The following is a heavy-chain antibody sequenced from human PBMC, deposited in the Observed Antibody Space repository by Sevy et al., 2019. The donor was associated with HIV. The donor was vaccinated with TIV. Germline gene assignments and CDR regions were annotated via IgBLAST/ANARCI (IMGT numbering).Heavy chain of an antibody. CDR1: GFTFSNAW. J-gene: IGHJ6*02. CDR3: TRKGIAAAVPPIGYYYYYGMDV. D-gene: IGHD6-13*01. Sequence: GGSLRLSCAASGFTFSNAWMSWVRQAPGKGLEWVGRIKSKTDGGTTDYAAPVKGRFTISRDDSKTTLYLQMNGLKTEDTAVYYCTRKGIAAAVPPIGYYYYYGMDVWGQGTTVTVSS. V-gene: IGHV3-15*01. CDR2: IKSKTDGGTT.